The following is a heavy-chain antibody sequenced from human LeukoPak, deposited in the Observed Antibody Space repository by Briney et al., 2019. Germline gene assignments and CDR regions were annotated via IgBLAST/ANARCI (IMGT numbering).Heavy chain of an antibody. D-gene: IGHD6-19*01. J-gene: IGHJ4*02. CDR3: AKGMFGSGWYGDDY. CDR1: GFTFSSYD. Sequence: GGSLRLSCAASGFTFSSYDMSWVRQAPGKGLEWVSAISGSGGSTYYADSVKGRFTISRDNSKNTLYLQMNSLRAEDTAVYYCAKGMFGSGWYGDDYWGQGTLVTVSS. V-gene: IGHV3-23*01. CDR2: ISGSGGST.